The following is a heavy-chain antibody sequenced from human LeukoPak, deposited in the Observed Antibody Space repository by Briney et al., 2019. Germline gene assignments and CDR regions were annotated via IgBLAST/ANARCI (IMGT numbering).Heavy chain of an antibody. Sequence: GGSLRLSCVSSVFTFTIYGMNWVREAPGKGLEGVSSASGRGTYTYYADSVKGRFTISRDTSKNILHIQMDSLRDEDTAVYYCAKSRGPRVTNGVAVFPPFDSWGQGALVSVSP. J-gene: IGHJ4*02. V-gene: IGHV3-23*01. CDR1: VFTFTIYG. CDR2: ASGRGTYT. CDR3: AKSRGPRVTNGVAVFPPFDS. D-gene: IGHD2-8*01.